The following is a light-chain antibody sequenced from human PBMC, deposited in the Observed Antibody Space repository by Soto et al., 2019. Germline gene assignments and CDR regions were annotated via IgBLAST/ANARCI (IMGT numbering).Light chain of an antibody. CDR3: QQHNDWPPST. CDR2: GAS. CDR1: QSVRDN. V-gene: IGKV3-15*01. Sequence: ETLLTQSPATLSVSPGERATLSCRASQSVRDNLAWYQQKPGQAPWLLIYGASTRAPGIPDRFSGSGFGTEFSLTISSLQSEDFAFYYCQQHNDWPPSTFGQGTKLEIK. J-gene: IGKJ2*01.